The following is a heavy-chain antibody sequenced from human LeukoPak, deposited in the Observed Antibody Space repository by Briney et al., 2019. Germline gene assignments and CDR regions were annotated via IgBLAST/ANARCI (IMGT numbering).Heavy chain of an antibody. J-gene: IGHJ4*02. CDR1: GDSVSSNSAA. D-gene: IGHD5-12*01. CDR2: TYYRSKWSK. CDR3: VREGGGYGGYDLVY. Sequence: SQTLSLTCAISGDSVSSNSAAWNWIRQSPSRGLEWLRRTYYRSKWSKDYAVSVKSRITISPDTSKNQFSLQLNSVTPDDTAVYYCVREGGGYGGYDLVYWGQGTLVTVSS. V-gene: IGHV6-1*01.